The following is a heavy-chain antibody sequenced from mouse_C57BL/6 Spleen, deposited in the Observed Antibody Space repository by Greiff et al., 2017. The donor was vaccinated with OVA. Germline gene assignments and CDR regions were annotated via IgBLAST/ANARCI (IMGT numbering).Heavy chain of an antibody. V-gene: IGHV1-15*01. CDR3: TRRSSYYYGSSYWNFDY. D-gene: IGHD1-1*01. CDR1: GYAFTDYE. Sequence: QVQLKESGAELVRPGASVTLSCKASGYAFTDYEMHWVKQTPVHGLEWIGAIDPETGGTAYNQKFKGKAILTADKSSSTAYMELRSLTSEDSAVYYCTRRSSYYYGSSYWNFDYWGQGTTLTVSS. CDR2: IDPETGGT. J-gene: IGHJ2*01.